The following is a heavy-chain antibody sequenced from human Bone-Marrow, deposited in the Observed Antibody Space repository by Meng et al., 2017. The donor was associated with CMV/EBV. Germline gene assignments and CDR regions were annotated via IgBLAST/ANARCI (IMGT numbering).Heavy chain of an antibody. D-gene: IGHD4-23*01. CDR3: ARESYYGGNPSQDL. CDR2: ISSSGSTI. J-gene: IGHJ5*02. V-gene: IGHV3-48*03. Sequence: GGSLRLSCAASGFTFSSYEMNWVRQAPGKGLEWVSYISSSGSTIYYADSVKGRFTISRDNAKNSLYLQMNSLRAEDTAVYYCARESYYGGNPSQDLWGQGTLVTVPS. CDR1: GFTFSSYE.